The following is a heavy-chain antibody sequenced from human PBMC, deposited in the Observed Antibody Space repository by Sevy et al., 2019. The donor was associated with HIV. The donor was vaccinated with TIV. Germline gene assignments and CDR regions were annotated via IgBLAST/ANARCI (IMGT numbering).Heavy chain of an antibody. CDR1: GFTFDDYA. V-gene: IGHV3-9*01. J-gene: IGHJ4*02. CDR2: ISWNSGGI. D-gene: IGHD3-22*01. Sequence: GGSLRLSCAASGFTFDDYAMHWVRQAPGKGLEWVSGISWNSGGIDYADSVKGRFTISRDNANNSLYLQMNSLRAEDTALYYCAKGYYDSSGYPAWDYWGQGTLVTVSS. CDR3: AKGYYDSSGYPAWDY.